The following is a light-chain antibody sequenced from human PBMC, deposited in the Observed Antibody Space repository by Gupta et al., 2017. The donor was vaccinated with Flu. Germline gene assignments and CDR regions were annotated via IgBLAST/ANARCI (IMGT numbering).Light chain of an antibody. Sequence: CRASQSVFRNYLAWYQHRPGQAPRLLIWGATNRVTGIPDRFSGSGSGADFALTISRLEPEDFVVYYCQQYSSSPRTFGQGTKVEMK. V-gene: IGKV3-20*01. J-gene: IGKJ1*01. CDR1: QSVFRNY. CDR2: GAT. CDR3: QQYSSSPRT.